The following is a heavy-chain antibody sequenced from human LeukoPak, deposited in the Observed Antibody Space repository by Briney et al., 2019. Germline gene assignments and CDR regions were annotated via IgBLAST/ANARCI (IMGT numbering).Heavy chain of an antibody. J-gene: IGHJ4*02. CDR3: ARETLLWSAGYFDY. D-gene: IGHD3-10*02. Sequence: ASVKVSCKGSGYTFTGYYMHWVRQAPGQGLEWMGWINPNSGGTNYAQKFQGRVTMTRDTSISTAYMELSRLRSDDTAVYYCARETLLWSAGYFDYWGQGTLVTVST. CDR1: GYTFTGYY. V-gene: IGHV1-2*02. CDR2: INPNSGGT.